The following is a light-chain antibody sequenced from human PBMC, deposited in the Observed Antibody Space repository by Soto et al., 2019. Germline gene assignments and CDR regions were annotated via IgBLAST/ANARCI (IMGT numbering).Light chain of an antibody. CDR3: SSYTSSSPYV. CDR1: SXDVGGYNY. J-gene: IGLJ1*01. Sequence: QSVLTQPASVSGSPGQSITICCTGTSXDVGGYNYVSWYQQHPGKAPKLMIYEVSNRPSGVSNRFSGSKSGNTASLTISGLQAEDEADYYCSSYTSSSPYVFGTGTKVTVL. CDR2: EVS. V-gene: IGLV2-14*01.